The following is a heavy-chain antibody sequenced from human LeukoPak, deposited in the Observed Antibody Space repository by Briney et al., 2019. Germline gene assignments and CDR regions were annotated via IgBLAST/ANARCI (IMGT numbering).Heavy chain of an antibody. J-gene: IGHJ4*02. CDR2: INPNSGGT. CDR3: ARETWDPSSGYYYPY. Sequence: GASVKVSCKASGYTFTGYYMHWVRQAPGQGLEWMGWINPNSGGTNYAQKFQGRVTMTRDTSISTAYMELSRLRSDDTAVYYCARETWDPSSGYYYPYWGQGTLVTVSS. CDR1: GYTFTGYY. D-gene: IGHD3-22*01. V-gene: IGHV1-2*02.